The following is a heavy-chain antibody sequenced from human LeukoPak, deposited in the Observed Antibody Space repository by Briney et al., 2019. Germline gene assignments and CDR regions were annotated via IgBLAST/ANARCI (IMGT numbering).Heavy chain of an antibody. V-gene: IGHV1-8*01. CDR2: MNPNSGNT. D-gene: IGHD6-19*01. CDR1: GYTFTSYD. J-gene: IGHJ5*01. CDR3: ARLYSSGWYNWFDS. Sequence: ASVKVSCKASGYTFTSYDINWVRQATGQGLEWMGWMNPNSGNTGYAQKFQGRVTMTRNTSISTAYMELSSLRSEDTAVYYCARLYSSGWYNWFDSWGQGTLVTVSS.